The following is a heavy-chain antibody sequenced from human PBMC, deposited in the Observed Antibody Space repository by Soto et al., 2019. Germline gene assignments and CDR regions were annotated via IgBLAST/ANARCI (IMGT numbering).Heavy chain of an antibody. D-gene: IGHD6-13*01. CDR2: IYYSGST. V-gene: IGHV4-61*01. Sequence: SETMYLTCTVSGRSVNSGSHYWSWIRQPPGKGLEWIGYIYYSGSTNYNPSLKSRVTISVDTSKNQFSLKLSSVTAADTAVYYCARVRADSSSWYQPSWFDPWGQGTLVTVSS. CDR3: ARVRADSSSWYQPSWFDP. J-gene: IGHJ5*02. CDR1: GRSVNSGSHY.